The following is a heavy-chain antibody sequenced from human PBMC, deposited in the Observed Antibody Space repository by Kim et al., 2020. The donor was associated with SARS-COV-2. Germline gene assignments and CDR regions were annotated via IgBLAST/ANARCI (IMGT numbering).Heavy chain of an antibody. Sequence: GGSLRLSCAASGFIFRNFGLHWVRQAPDKGLEWVAFISNDGATAIYADSVRGRFTISRDYSENKVYLQMDSLSAGDTAVYYCARPSSSHFDFWGQGTLVSVSS. CDR2: ISNDGATA. CDR1: GFIFRNFG. J-gene: IGHJ4*02. CDR3: ARPSSSHFDF. V-gene: IGHV3-33*05. D-gene: IGHD3-10*01.